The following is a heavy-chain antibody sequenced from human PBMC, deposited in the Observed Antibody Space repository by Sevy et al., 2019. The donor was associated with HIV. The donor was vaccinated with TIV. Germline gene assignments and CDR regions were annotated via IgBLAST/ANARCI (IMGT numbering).Heavy chain of an antibody. CDR3: AKISEEYIQTWYPPDY. V-gene: IGHV3-30*18. D-gene: IGHD5-18*01. J-gene: IGHJ4*02. CDR1: GFSFSSYG. CDR2: ISYHGTNK. Sequence: GGSLRLSCVASGFSFSSYGMHWVRQAPGKGLEWVALISYHGTNKYEGDSVRGRFTVSRDNSRNTLYLQMDSLRAGDTAVYYCAKISEEYIQTWYPPDYWGQGTLVTVSS.